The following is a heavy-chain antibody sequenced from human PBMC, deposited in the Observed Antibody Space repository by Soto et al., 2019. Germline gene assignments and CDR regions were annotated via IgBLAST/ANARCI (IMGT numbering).Heavy chain of an antibody. D-gene: IGHD5-18*01. J-gene: IGHJ4*02. CDR3: ATEIQLWLGVDY. CDR1: GFTFSSYG. Sequence: GGSLRLSCAASGFTFSSYGMHWVRQAPGKGLEWVAVISYDGSNKYYADSVKGRFTISRDNSKSTLYLQMNSLRAEDTAVYYCATEIQLWLGVDYWGQGTLVTVSS. CDR2: ISYDGSNK. V-gene: IGHV3-30*03.